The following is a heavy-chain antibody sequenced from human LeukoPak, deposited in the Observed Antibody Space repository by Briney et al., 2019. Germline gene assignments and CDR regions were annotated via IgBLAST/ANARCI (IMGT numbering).Heavy chain of an antibody. D-gene: IGHD2-2*01. CDR3: ARDVSLYCSSATCFHDAFDI. V-gene: IGHV3-66*02. Sequence: GGSLRLSCAASRFTVSSSYMSWVRQAPGKGLEWVSVIYSGGSTDYADSVKGRFTISRDNSKNTLYLQMNSLRAEDTAVYYCARDVSLYCSSATCFHDAFDIWGQGTMVTVSS. CDR1: RFTVSSSY. J-gene: IGHJ3*02. CDR2: IYSGGST.